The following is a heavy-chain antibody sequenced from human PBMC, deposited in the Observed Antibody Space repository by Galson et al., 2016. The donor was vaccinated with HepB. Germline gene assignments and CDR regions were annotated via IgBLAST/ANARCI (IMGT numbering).Heavy chain of an antibody. J-gene: IGHJ4*02. CDR2: IKQDGSEK. V-gene: IGHV3-7*04. D-gene: IGHD6-13*01. CDR1: GFTFSSYW. Sequence: SLRLSCAASGFTFSSYWMSWVRQAPGKGLEWLANIKQDGSEKYYVDSVRGRFTISRDNGMNSLYLHMSSLRAEDTALYYCTRTISATAGIDWGQGTLVTVSS. CDR3: TRTISATAGID.